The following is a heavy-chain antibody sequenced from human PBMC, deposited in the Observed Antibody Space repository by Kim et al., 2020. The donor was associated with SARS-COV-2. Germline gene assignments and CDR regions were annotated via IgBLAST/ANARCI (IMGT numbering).Heavy chain of an antibody. D-gene: IGHD1-26*01. V-gene: IGHV3-30*03. CDR1: GFTFSSHV. CDR2: ISYEGSTQ. Sequence: GGSLRLSCAASGFTFSSHVMHWVRQAPGKGLEWVALISYEGSTQKYTDSVKGRFTVSRDNSKNTQFLQMNSLRPEDTAVYYCARNLVGDTDPGPWGQGTLVTVSS. J-gene: IGHJ5*02. CDR3: ARNLVGDTDPGP.